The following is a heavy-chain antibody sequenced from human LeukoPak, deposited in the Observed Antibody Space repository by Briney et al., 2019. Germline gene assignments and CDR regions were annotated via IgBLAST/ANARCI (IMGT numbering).Heavy chain of an antibody. J-gene: IGHJ4*02. CDR1: GFTFSSFW. CDR3: ARDGYNYVLDC. V-gene: IGHV3-7*01. Sequence: GGSLRLSCTTSGFTFSSFWMSWVRQAPGKGLEWVANIKQDGSEKYYVESVKGRFTISRDNAKNSLSLQMDSLRADDTAVYYCARDGYNYVLDCWGQRTLVTVSS. D-gene: IGHD5-24*01. CDR2: IKQDGSEK.